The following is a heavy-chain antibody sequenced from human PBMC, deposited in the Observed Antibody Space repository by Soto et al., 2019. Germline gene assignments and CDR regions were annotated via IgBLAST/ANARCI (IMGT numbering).Heavy chain of an antibody. D-gene: IGHD3-22*01. CDR1: GFTFSSYS. CDR3: ARDQYYDSSGYYPFY. Sequence: PGGSLRLSCAASGFTFSSYSMNWVRQAPGKGLEWVSSISSSSSYIYYADSVKGRFTISRDNAKNSLYLQMNSLRAEDTAVYYCARDQYYDSSGYYPFYWGQGTLVTVSS. CDR2: ISSSSSYI. J-gene: IGHJ4*02. V-gene: IGHV3-21*01.